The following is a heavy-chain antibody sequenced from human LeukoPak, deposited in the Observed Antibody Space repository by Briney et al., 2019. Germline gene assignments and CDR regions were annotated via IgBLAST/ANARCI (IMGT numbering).Heavy chain of an antibody. CDR2: ISSSSSYI. V-gene: IGHV3-21*01. J-gene: IGHJ4*02. CDR3: ARDHGVTGTTYDY. CDR1: GFTFSRYS. D-gene: IGHD1-7*01. Sequence: PGGSLRLSCAASGFTFSRYSMNWVRQAPGKGLEWVSSISSSSSYIYYADSVKGRFTISRDNAKNSLYLQMNSLRAEDTAVYYCARDHGVTGTTYDYWGQGTLVTVSS.